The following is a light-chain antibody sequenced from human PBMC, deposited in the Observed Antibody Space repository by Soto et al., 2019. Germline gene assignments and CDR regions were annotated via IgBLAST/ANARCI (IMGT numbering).Light chain of an antibody. CDR3: QQSYSSPPT. CDR2: AAS. J-gene: IGKJ1*01. CDR1: QNVERY. V-gene: IGKV1-39*01. Sequence: DIQMTQSPSSLSASVGDRVTITCRASQNVERYLNWYQQRLGEAPKLLIFAASSLQSGVPSRFSGSRSGPDFTLTISSLQPEDFATYYCQQSYSSPPTFGQGTKVDIK.